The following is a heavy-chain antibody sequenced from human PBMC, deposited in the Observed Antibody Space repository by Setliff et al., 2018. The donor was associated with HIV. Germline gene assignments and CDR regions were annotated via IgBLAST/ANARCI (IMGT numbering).Heavy chain of an antibody. D-gene: IGHD3-10*01. Sequence: VKVSCKASGYSFTFYGLHWVRRAPGQGLEWMGWVSVYNGNTKYAENFQDRLTLTTDASTGTGFMELRGLRSDDTAVYYCATPGVGAGAFDIWGRGTMVTVSS. CDR1: GYSFTFYG. CDR3: ATPGVGAGAFDI. V-gene: IGHV1-18*04. CDR2: VSVYNGNT. J-gene: IGHJ3*02.